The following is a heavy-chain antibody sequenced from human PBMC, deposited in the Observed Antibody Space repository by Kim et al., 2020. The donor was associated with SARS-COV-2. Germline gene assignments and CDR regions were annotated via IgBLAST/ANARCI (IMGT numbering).Heavy chain of an antibody. CDR3: ARGIIWTY. D-gene: IGHD3-9*01. Sequence: ASVKVSCKASGYTFTSSGLSWVRQAPGQGPEWMAWINPNNGNTNYAQKFQGRVTLTTDTSTTTAYMELRSLISDDTAVYYCARGIIWTYWGQGTLVTVSS. CDR1: GYTFTSSG. CDR2: INPNNGNT. V-gene: IGHV1-18*01. J-gene: IGHJ4*02.